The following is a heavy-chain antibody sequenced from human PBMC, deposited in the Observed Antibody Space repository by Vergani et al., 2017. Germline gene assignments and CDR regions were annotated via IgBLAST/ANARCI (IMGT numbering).Heavy chain of an antibody. J-gene: IGHJ4*02. Sequence: QLQLQESGPGLVKPSETLSLTCTVSGGSISRSSYYWGWIRQPPGKGLEWIGSIYYSGSTYYNQSLKSRVTISVDTSKNQFSLKLSSVTAADTAVYYCARLILRIAVAGLDYWGQGTLVTVSS. CDR1: GGSISRSSYY. D-gene: IGHD6-19*01. V-gene: IGHV4-39*01. CDR3: ARLILRIAVAGLDY. CDR2: IYYSGST.